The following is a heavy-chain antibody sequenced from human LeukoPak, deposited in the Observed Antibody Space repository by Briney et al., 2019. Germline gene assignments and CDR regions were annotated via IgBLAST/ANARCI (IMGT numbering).Heavy chain of an antibody. CDR2: ISYDGSNK. V-gene: IGHV3-30*18. J-gene: IGHJ6*02. CDR1: GFTFSSYG. D-gene: IGHD3-3*01. Sequence: GGSLRLSCAASGFTFSSYGMHWARQAPGKGLEWVAVISYDGSNKYYADSVKGRFTISRDNSKNTLYLQMNSLRAEDTAVYYCAKDSLEGMDVWGQGTTVTVSS. CDR3: AKDSLEGMDV.